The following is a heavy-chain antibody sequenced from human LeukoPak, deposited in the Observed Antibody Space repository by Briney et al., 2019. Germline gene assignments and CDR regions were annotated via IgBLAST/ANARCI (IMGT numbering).Heavy chain of an antibody. D-gene: IGHD3-22*01. CDR3: ARESTDYYDSSGYYYGPVY. CDR1: GGTFSSYA. V-gene: IGHV1-69*13. J-gene: IGHJ4*02. Sequence: ASVKVSCKASGGTFSSYAISWVRQAPGQGLEWMGGIIPIFGTANYAQKFQGRVTITADESTSTAYMELSNLRSEDTAVYYCARESTDYYDSSGYYYGPVYWGQGTLVTVSS. CDR2: IIPIFGTA.